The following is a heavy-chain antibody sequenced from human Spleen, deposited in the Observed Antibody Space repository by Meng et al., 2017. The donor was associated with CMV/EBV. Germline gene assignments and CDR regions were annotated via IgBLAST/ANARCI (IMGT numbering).Heavy chain of an antibody. CDR3: ARHREVAGGYYYYGMDV. CDR1: GYSFTSYW. D-gene: IGHD6-19*01. CDR2: IYPGDSDT. Sequence: GESLKISCKGSGYSFTSYWIAWVRQMPGKGLEWMGIIYPGDSDTTYSPSFQGQVTISANKSISTTYLQWSSLKASDTAMYYCARHREVAGGYYYYGMDVWGQGTTVTVSS. J-gene: IGHJ6*02. V-gene: IGHV5-51*01.